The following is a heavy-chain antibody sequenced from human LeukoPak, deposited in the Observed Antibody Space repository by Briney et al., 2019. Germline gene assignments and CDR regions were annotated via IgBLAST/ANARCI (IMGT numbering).Heavy chain of an antibody. V-gene: IGHV3-48*03. CDR3: ARDVDFALDF. D-gene: IGHD3/OR15-3a*01. CDR2: IGSGGSPI. J-gene: IGHJ4*02. Sequence: GGSLRLSCAASGFTFSSYEMSWVRQAPGKGLEWVSYIGSGGSPIYYADSVKGRFTISRDNAKNSLYLQMNSLRAEDTAVYYCARDVDFALDFWGQGTLVTVSS. CDR1: GFTFSSYE.